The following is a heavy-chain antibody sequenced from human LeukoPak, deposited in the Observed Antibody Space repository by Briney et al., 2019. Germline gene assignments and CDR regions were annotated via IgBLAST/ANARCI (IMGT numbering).Heavy chain of an antibody. J-gene: IGHJ3*02. CDR1: GFIFSSYS. D-gene: IGHD4-17*01. Sequence: GGSLRLSCVASGFIFSSYSMNWVRQAPGKGLEWVTSISSSSSYIYYADSVQGRVTISRDNAKNSLYLQMNSLIAEDTAVYYCATGDYGAFDIWGQGTMVTVSS. V-gene: IGHV3-21*01. CDR2: ISSSSSYI. CDR3: ATGDYGAFDI.